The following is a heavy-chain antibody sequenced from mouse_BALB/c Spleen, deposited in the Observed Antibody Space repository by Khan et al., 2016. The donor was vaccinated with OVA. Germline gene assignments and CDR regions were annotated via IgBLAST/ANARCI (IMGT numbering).Heavy chain of an antibody. D-gene: IGHD1-1*01. CDR2: VSTGGHYT. J-gene: IGHJ3*01. CDR3: TALDYYSESEGFAY. V-gene: IGHV5-6*01. Sequence: EVQLVESGGDVVKPGGSLKLSCAASGFTFSTYGMSWVRQTPDKRLEWVATVSTGGHYTYYPDTVKGRFTISRDNAKNTLYLQMSSLKSEDTAMFYYTALDYYSESEGFAYWGQGTLVTVSA. CDR1: GFTFSTYG.